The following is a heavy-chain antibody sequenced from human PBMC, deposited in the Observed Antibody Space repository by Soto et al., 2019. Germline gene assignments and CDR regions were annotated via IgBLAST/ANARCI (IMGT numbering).Heavy chain of an antibody. CDR1: GFTFTSFA. CDR2: ISAGGGNT. V-gene: IGHV3-23*01. D-gene: IGHD2-8*01. Sequence: EVLLLESGGALVQPGGSLRLSCAASGFTFTSFAMSWVRQAPEKGLEWVSGISAGGGNTYYADSVKGRFTISRDNSKNTLSLQMNSLRAEDTATYYCARDVMKEFDYWGQGTLVTVSS. J-gene: IGHJ4*02. CDR3: ARDVMKEFDY.